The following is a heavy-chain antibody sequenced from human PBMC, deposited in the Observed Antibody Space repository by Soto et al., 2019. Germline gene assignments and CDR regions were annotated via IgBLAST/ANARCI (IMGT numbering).Heavy chain of an antibody. Sequence: SVKVSCKASGFTFTSSAMRWVRQARGQRLEWIGWIVVGSGNTNYAQKFQERVTITRDMSTSTAYMELSSLRSEDTAVYYCAADLMGELSLTTFYAFDIWGQGTMVTVSS. CDR2: IVVGSGNT. V-gene: IGHV1-58*02. CDR3: AADLMGELSLTTFYAFDI. J-gene: IGHJ3*02. CDR1: GFTFTSSA. D-gene: IGHD3-16*02.